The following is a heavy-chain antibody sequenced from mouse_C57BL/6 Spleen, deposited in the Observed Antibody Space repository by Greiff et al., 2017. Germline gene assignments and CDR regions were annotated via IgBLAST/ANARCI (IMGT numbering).Heavy chain of an antibody. CDR1: GYTFTDYN. Sequence: EVQLQQSGPELVKPGASVKIPCKASGYTFTDYNMDWVKQSHGKSLEWIGDINPNNGGTIYNQKFKGKATLTVDKSSSTAYMELRSLTSEDTAVYYCATIYYGNYDYAMDYWGQGTSVTVSS. CDR3: ATIYYGNYDYAMDY. V-gene: IGHV1-18*01. CDR2: INPNNGGT. D-gene: IGHD2-1*01. J-gene: IGHJ4*01.